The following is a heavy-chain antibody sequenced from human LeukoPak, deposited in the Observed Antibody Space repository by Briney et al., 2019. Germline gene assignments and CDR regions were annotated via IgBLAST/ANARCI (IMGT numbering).Heavy chain of an antibody. CDR1: GFTFSSYG. Sequence: PGGSLRLSCAASGFTFSSYGMHWVRQAPGKGLEWVAFIRYDGSNKYYADSVKGRFTISRDNSENTLYLQMNSLRAEDTAVYYCAKEGDSSGWWVDYWGQGTLVTVSS. V-gene: IGHV3-30*02. J-gene: IGHJ4*02. CDR2: IRYDGSNK. D-gene: IGHD6-19*01. CDR3: AKEGDSSGWWVDY.